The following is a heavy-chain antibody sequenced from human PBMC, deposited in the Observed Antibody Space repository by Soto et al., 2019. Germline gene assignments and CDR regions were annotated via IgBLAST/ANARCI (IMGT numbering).Heavy chain of an antibody. Sequence: QVQLVQSGAEVKKPGSSVKVSCKASGGTFSSYAISWVRQAPGQGLEWMGGIIPIFGTANYAQKFQGRVTITADESTSTAYMALSSLRSEDTAVYYCASTDCTIGVCYIIGGNWGQGTLVTVSS. CDR3: ASTDCTIGVCYIIGGN. CDR2: IIPIFGTA. V-gene: IGHV1-69*12. J-gene: IGHJ4*02. CDR1: GGTFSSYA. D-gene: IGHD2-8*01.